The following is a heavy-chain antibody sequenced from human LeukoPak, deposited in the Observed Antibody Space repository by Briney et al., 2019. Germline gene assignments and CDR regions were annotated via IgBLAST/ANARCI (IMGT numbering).Heavy chain of an antibody. Sequence: PGGSLRLSCAASGFTFSGYAMSWVRQAPGKGLEWVSAITSSGGSTYYADSVKGRFTVSRDNSKNTLYLQMNSLRPEDTAAYHCAKDTSSYATSWSDSWGQGALVTVSS. CDR2: ITSSGGST. D-gene: IGHD2-8*01. CDR1: GFTFSGYA. J-gene: IGHJ5*01. CDR3: AKDTSSYATSWSDS. V-gene: IGHV3-23*01.